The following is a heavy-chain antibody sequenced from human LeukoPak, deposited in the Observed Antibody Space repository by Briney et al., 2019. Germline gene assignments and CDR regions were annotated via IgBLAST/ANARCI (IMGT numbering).Heavy chain of an antibody. Sequence: QSGGSLRLSCAASGFTFSSYAMSWVRQAPGKGLEWVSYISSSGSTIYYADSVKGRFTISRDNAKNSLYLQMNSLRAEDTAVYYCARSHLYYYDSSGYPHIDYWGQGTLVTVSS. CDR2: ISSSGSTI. CDR1: GFTFSSYA. J-gene: IGHJ4*02. V-gene: IGHV3-48*04. D-gene: IGHD3-22*01. CDR3: ARSHLYYYDSSGYPHIDY.